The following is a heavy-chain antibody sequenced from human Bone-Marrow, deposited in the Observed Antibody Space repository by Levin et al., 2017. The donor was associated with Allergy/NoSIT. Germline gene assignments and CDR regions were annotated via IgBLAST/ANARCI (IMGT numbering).Heavy chain of an antibody. Sequence: PGGSLRLSCAASGFTFSTYTMNWVRQAPGKGLDWVSSITSSSSYIYYADSVKGRFTLSRDNAKNSLYLQMNSLRVEDTAVYYCARGLEYSGLPWGQGTLVTVSS. CDR2: ITSSSSYI. V-gene: IGHV3-21*01. D-gene: IGHD5-12*01. CDR1: GFTFSTYT. CDR3: ARGLEYSGLP. J-gene: IGHJ5*02.